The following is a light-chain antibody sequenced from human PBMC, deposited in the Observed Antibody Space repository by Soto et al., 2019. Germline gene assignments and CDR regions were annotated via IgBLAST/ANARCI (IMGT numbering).Light chain of an antibody. Sequence: EVVLTQSPATLSLSPGDRATLSCRASQSVSSSYLAWYQQKPGQAPRLLIYGASSRATGIPDRFSGSGSGTDFTLTISRLEPEDFAVYYCQQYGSSRTFGQGTKVDI. CDR2: GAS. CDR3: QQYGSSRT. J-gene: IGKJ1*01. CDR1: QSVSSSY. V-gene: IGKV3-20*01.